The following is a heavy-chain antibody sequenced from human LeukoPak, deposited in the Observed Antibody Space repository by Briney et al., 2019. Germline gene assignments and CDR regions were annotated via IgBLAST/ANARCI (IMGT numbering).Heavy chain of an antibody. J-gene: IGHJ4*02. D-gene: IGHD2/OR15-2a*01. CDR1: GFTFSSYG. CDR2: IWYDGSNK. V-gene: IGHV3-33*01. Sequence: GRSLRLSCAASGFTFSSYGMHWVRQAPGKGLEWVALIWYDGSNKYYTDSVKGRLTISGDNSKNTLYLQMNSLRAEDTAVYYCAREGPRGNSQFDYWGQGTLVTVSS. CDR3: AREGPRGNSQFDY.